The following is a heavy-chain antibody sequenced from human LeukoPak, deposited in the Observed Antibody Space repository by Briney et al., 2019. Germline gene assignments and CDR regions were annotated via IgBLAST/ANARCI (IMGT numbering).Heavy chain of an antibody. D-gene: IGHD3-22*01. CDR3: AKDHDSSGYPGFDY. Sequence: PGGSLRLSCAASGFTFSSYAMSWVRQAPGKGLAWVSAISGSGGSTYYADSVKGRFTISRDNSKNTLYLQMNSLRAEDTAVYYCAKDHDSSGYPGFDYWGQGTLVTVSS. V-gene: IGHV3-23*01. CDR1: GFTFSSYA. CDR2: ISGSGGST. J-gene: IGHJ4*02.